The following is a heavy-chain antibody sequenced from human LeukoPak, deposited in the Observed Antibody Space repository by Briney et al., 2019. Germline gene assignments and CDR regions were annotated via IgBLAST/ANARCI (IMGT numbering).Heavy chain of an antibody. J-gene: IGHJ4*02. V-gene: IGHV5-51*01. Sequence: GESLKISCKGSGYSFTSYWIGWVRQMPGKGLEWMGIIYPGDSDTRYSPSFQGQVTISADKSISTAYLQWSSQKASDTAMYYCASLPYDFWSGYRRYYFDYWGQGTLVTVSS. CDR3: ASLPYDFWSGYRRYYFDY. CDR1: GYSFTSYW. D-gene: IGHD3-3*01. CDR2: IYPGDSDT.